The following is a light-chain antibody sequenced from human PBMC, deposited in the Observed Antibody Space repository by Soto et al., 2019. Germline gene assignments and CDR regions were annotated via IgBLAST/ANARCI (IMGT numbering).Light chain of an antibody. CDR2: DAS. CDR1: QSVSNS. J-gene: IGKJ5*01. V-gene: IGKV3-11*01. Sequence: MLTHSPATLYLSPGERATLSCRASQSVSNSLAWYQQKPGQAPRLLIYDASNRATGVPARFSGSGSGTDFTLTISSLEPEDFAFYYCQQRNNWPPITFGQGTRLEIK. CDR3: QQRNNWPPIT.